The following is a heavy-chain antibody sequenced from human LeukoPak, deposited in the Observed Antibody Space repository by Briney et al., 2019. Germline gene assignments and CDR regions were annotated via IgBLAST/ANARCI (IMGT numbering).Heavy chain of an antibody. V-gene: IGHV1-69*04. CDR1: GGAFSSYA. CDR3: ARDQGIGDASDI. CDR2: INVILDTA. Sequence: GASVTVSCTASGGAFSSYAISWVRQAPGQGLEWMGRINVILDTANYAQKFQGRVTITADISTSTSYMELSSLRSEDTAVYYCARDQGIGDASDIWGQGTMVTVSS. J-gene: IGHJ3*02.